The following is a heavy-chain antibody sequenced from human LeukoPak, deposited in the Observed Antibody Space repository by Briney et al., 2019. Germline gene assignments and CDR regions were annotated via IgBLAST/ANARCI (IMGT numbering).Heavy chain of an antibody. Sequence: GGSLRLSCAASGFTFSSYAMSWVRQAPGKGLEWVTAISGSGDNIYYADSVKGRFTISRDSSKKTLCLQMNILRAEDTAVYYCAKSDCSYISCYVLDYWGQGTQVTVSS. CDR2: ISGSGDNI. CDR3: AKSDCSYISCYVLDY. V-gene: IGHV3-23*01. J-gene: IGHJ4*02. CDR1: GFTFSSYA. D-gene: IGHD2-2*01.